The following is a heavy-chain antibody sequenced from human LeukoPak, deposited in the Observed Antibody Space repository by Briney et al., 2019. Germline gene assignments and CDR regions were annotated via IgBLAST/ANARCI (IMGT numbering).Heavy chain of an antibody. D-gene: IGHD6-13*01. V-gene: IGHV1-2*02. CDR2: INPNSGGT. CDR3: ARDSQILGIAGLLDYGMDV. CDR1: GYTFTGYY. Sequence: GASVKVSCKASGYTFTGYYMHWVRQAPGQGLKWMGWINPNSGGTNYAQKFQGRVTMTRDTSISTAYMELSRLRSDDTAVYYCARDSQILGIAGLLDYGMDVWGQGTTVTVSS. J-gene: IGHJ6*02.